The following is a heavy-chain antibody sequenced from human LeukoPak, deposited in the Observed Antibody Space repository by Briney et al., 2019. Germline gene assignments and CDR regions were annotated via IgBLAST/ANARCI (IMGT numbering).Heavy chain of an antibody. CDR2: FGTRSTSV. J-gene: IGHJ4*02. D-gene: IGHD3-22*01. Sequence: GGSLRLSCTASGFTFSGYSMNWIRQAPGMGLEWVSSFGTRSTSVYHAGSVKGRFAISRDNAKNSLYLQMNSLRAEVTALYYCAREVSEGCDFWGQGTRVSVSS. CDR3: AREVSEGCDF. V-gene: IGHV3-21*01. CDR1: GFTFSGYS.